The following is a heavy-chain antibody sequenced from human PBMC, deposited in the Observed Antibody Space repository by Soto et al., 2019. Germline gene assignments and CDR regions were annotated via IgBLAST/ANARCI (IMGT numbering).Heavy chain of an antibody. D-gene: IGHD1-26*01. CDR3: ARDPFGYYVNYFDN. Sequence: PGGSLRLSCAASGFTFSSYAMSWVRQAPGKGLEWGSGISGSGGSTYYADSVKGRFTISRDDSKNTLYLQMNSLRAEDTAIFYCARDPFGYYVNYFDNWGQGTLVTVSS. CDR2: ISGSGGST. CDR1: GFTFSSYA. J-gene: IGHJ4*02. V-gene: IGHV3-23*01.